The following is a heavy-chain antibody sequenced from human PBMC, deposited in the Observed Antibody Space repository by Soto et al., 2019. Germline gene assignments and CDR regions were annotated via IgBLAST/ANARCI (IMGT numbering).Heavy chain of an antibody. J-gene: IGHJ4*02. CDR1: GFTFSSFG. CDR2: LSYDGSKE. V-gene: IGHV3-30*18. D-gene: IGHD4-17*01. Sequence: GGSLRLSCAASGFTFSSFGMHWVRQAPGKGLEWVALLSYDGSKEYYADSVKGRFSVSRDNSKNTLYLQMNSLRVEDTAVYFCAKRLLRGTTLSVLDYWGRGNLVTVSS. CDR3: AKRLLRGTTLSVLDY.